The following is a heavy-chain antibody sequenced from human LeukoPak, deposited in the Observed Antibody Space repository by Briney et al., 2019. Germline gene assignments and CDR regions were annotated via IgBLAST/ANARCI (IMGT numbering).Heavy chain of an antibody. CDR1: GFTFSNYV. CDR2: ISSSGGNT. D-gene: IGHD1-14*01. CDR3: DRGSSSLYYYMHV. J-gene: IGHJ6*03. Sequence: GGSLRLSCAASGFTFSNYVMSWVRQAPGKGLEWVSGISSSGGNTYYAESVKGRFTISRDNSKNTLYLQMNSLRAEDTAVFYCDRGSSSLYYYMHVWGKGTTVSVSS. V-gene: IGHV3-23*01.